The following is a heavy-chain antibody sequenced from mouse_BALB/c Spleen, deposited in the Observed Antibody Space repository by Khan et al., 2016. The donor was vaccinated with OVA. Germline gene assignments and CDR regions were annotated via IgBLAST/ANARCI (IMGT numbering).Heavy chain of an antibody. CDR3: VNQVSSSAWFTY. Sequence: VELVESGAELAKPGASVKMSCKASGYTFTNYWMHWVKQRPGQGLEWIGYINPSTDYTEYNQKFKDKATLTADKSSNTAYMQLTSLTSEDSALYYCVNQVSSSAWFTYWGQGTLVTVSA. V-gene: IGHV1-7*01. D-gene: IGHD1-1*01. CDR1: GYTFTNYW. J-gene: IGHJ3*01. CDR2: INPSTDYT.